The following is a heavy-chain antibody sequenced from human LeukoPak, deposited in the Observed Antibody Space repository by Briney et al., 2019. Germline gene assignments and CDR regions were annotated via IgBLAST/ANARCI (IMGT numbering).Heavy chain of an antibody. CDR1: GFTFSGYW. D-gene: IGHD6-19*01. Sequence: PGGSLRLSCAASGFTFSGYWMNWVRQAPGKGLEWVANIKQDGSEKYHVDSGKGRFTISRDNAKNSLYLQMNSLRAEDTAVYYCAKDLTRYPVAVEDYWGQGTLVTVSS. J-gene: IGHJ4*02. CDR2: IKQDGSEK. CDR3: AKDLTRYPVAVEDY. V-gene: IGHV3-7*05.